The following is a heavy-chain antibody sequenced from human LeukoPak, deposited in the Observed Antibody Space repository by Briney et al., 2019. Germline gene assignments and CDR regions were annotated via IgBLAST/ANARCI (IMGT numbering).Heavy chain of an antibody. CDR2: TRNKANNYAT. CDR3: VRGRGSYGWFDP. V-gene: IGHV3-72*01. CDR1: GYPFSDHY. J-gene: IGHJ5*02. D-gene: IGHD3-10*01. Sequence: PGGSLRLSCAVSGYPFSDHYIDWVRQAPGKGLEWVGQTRNKANNYATEYAASIKGRFIISRDDSRNSVYLQMNSLKTEDTAVYYCVRGRGSYGWFDPWGQGTLVTVSS.